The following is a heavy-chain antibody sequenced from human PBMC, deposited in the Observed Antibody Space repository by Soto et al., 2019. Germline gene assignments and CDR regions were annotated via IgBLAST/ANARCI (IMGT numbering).Heavy chain of an antibody. CDR3: AHEQQLVFQH. CDR1: GFTFSSCS. V-gene: IGHV3-48*02. J-gene: IGHJ1*01. Sequence: GGSLRLSCAASGFTFSSCSMNWVRQAPGKGLEWVSYISSSSSTIYYADSVKGRFTISRDNAKNSLYLQMNSLRDEDTAVYYCAHEQQLVFQHWGQGTLVTVSS. D-gene: IGHD6-13*01. CDR2: ISSSSSTI.